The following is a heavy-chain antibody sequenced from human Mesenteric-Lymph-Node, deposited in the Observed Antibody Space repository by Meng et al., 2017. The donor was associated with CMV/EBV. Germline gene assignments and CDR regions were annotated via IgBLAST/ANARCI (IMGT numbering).Heavy chain of an antibody. D-gene: IGHD3-3*01. CDR1: GFTFSSYW. CDR2: INSDGSST. V-gene: IGHV3-74*01. J-gene: IGHJ6*02. CDR3: ARGRITTFRESDRMDV. Sequence: GESLKISCAASGFTFSSYWMHWVRQAPGKGLVWVSRINSDGSSTSYADSVKGRFTISRDNAKNSLYLQMNSLRAEDTAVYYCARGRITTFRESDRMDVWGQGTTVTVSS.